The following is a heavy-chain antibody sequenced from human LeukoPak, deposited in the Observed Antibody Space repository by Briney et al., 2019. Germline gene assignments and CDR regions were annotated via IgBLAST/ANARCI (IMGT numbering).Heavy chain of an antibody. CDR1: GGSFSGYY. CDR2: INHSGST. V-gene: IGHV4-34*01. Sequence: PSETLSLTCAVYGGSFSGYYWSWIRQPPGKGLEWIGEINHSGSTNYNPSLKGRVTISVDTSKNQFSLKLSSVTAADTAVYYCARLRPAAMALAPWGQGTLVTVSS. CDR3: ARLRPAAMALAP. J-gene: IGHJ5*02. D-gene: IGHD2-2*01.